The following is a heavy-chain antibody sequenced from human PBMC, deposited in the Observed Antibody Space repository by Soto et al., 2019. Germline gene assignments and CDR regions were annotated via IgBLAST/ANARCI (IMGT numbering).Heavy chain of an antibody. CDR1: GGSIISGGYS. CDR2: IYHSGST. CDR3: ARDLNYDSSGYYYGHAFDI. Sequence: SETLSLTCAVSGGSIISGGYSWSWIRQPPGKGLEWIGYIYHSGSTYYNPSLKSRVTISVDRSKNQFSLKLSSVTAADTAVYYCARDLNYDSSGYYYGHAFDIWGQGTMVTVSS. V-gene: IGHV4-30-2*01. D-gene: IGHD3-22*01. J-gene: IGHJ3*02.